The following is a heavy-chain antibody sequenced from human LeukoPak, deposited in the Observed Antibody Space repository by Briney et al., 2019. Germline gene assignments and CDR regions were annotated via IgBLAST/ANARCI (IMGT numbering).Heavy chain of an antibody. J-gene: IGHJ5*02. V-gene: IGHV4-59*12. CDR3: ARDTGYCTNGVCPNWFDP. D-gene: IGHD2-8*01. CDR2: ICDSGST. Sequence: SVALSLTCTVSGGSISSYYWSWIRQPPGKRLEWIGYICDSGSTNYNSSLKSRVTISVDTSKNQFSLKLSSVTAADTAVYYCARDTGYCTNGVCPNWFDPWGQGTLVTVCS. CDR1: GGSISSYY.